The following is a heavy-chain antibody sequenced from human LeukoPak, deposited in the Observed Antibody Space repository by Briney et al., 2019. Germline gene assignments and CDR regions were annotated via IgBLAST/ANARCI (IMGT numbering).Heavy chain of an antibody. Sequence: PGGSLRLSCAASGFTFSNAWMSWVRQATGKGLEWVGRIKSKTDGGTTDYAAPVKGRFTISRDDSKNTLYLQMNSLKTEDTAVYYCTTDHRFQAAAGIDYWGQGTLVTVSS. J-gene: IGHJ4*02. CDR3: TTDHRFQAAAGIDY. CDR2: IKSKTDGGTT. V-gene: IGHV3-15*01. CDR1: GFTFSNAW. D-gene: IGHD6-13*01.